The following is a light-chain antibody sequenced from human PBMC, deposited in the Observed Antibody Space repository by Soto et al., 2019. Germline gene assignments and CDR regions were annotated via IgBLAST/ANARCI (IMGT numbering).Light chain of an antibody. CDR3: QQSYSTPPLT. Sequence: DIQMTQSPSSLSASVGDRFTITCLSSQSISSYLNWYQQKPGKAPKLLIYAASSLQSGVPSRFSGSGSGTDFTLTISSLQPEDFATYYCQQSYSTPPLTFGQGTRLEI. CDR2: AAS. CDR1: QSISSY. V-gene: IGKV1-39*01. J-gene: IGKJ5*01.